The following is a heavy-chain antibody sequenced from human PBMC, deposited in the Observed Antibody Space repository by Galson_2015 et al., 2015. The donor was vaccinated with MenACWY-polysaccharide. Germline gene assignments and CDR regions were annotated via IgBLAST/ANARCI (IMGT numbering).Heavy chain of an antibody. D-gene: IGHD2-15*01. J-gene: IGHJ4*02. CDR3: TMDGYCSGVSCYTGAY. Sequence: SLRLSCAASGFTFSNAWMSWVRQAPGKGLEWGGRIKCKTDGGTTDYAAPVQGRFTISRDDSKNTLCLQMSGLKTEDTAVYHCTMDGYCSGVSCYTGAYWGQGTPVTVSS. CDR1: GFTFSNAW. CDR2: IKCKTDGGTT. V-gene: IGHV3-15*01.